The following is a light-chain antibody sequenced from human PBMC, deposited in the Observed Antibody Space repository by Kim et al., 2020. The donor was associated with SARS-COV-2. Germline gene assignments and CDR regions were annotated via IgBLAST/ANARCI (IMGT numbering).Light chain of an antibody. CDR2: DVS. CDR3: GSHSSSSTYV. V-gene: IGLV2-14*01. CDR1: NSDVGGYKY. Sequence: QSALTQPASVSGSPGQSVTISCTGTNSDVGGYKYVSWYQQHPGKAPKFMIYDVSKRPSGVSDRFSGSKSGSTASLTIAGLHAEDEADYYCGSHSSSSTYVFGTGTKVTVL. J-gene: IGLJ1*01.